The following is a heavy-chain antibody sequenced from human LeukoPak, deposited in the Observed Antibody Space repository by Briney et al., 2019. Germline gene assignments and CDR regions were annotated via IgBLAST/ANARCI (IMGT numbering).Heavy chain of an antibody. Sequence: PETLSLTLTVSGGSIRGYYCRWVRHPPGNGLEYIGYIYHSGSTNYNPSLKSRVTMSVDKSKNQCSLRLRSVTAADTAMYFCAMSAHESSTSFDYWGPGTLVTVSS. CDR1: GGSIRGYY. V-gene: IGHV4-59*01. CDR3: AMSAHESSTSFDY. J-gene: IGHJ4*01. CDR2: IYHSGST. D-gene: IGHD6-6*01.